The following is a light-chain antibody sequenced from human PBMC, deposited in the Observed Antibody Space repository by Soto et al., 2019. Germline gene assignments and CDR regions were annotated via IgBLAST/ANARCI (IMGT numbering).Light chain of an antibody. J-gene: IGKJ1*01. Sequence: DIQMTQSPASLSASVGDRVTISCRASQSIGRNLNWYQQKPGKAPKLLIFTSSSLQSGVPSRFSGSGSGTDFIFTISNLQPEDFATYFCQQSYSTPPTFGQGTKVEIK. CDR3: QQSYSTPPT. CDR2: TSS. V-gene: IGKV1-39*01. CDR1: QSIGRN.